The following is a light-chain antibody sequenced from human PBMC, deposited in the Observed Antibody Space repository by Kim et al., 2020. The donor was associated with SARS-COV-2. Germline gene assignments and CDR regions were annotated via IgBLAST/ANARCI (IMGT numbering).Light chain of an antibody. J-gene: IGKJ5*01. CDR1: QSLLESSGDNY. CDR3: MQALQTPPT. V-gene: IGKV2-28*01. Sequence: PGSISCRSSQSLLESSGDNYLDWYLQKPGQSPQLLIYLGSNRASGVPDRFSGSGSGTDFILKISRVEAEDVGVYYCMQALQTPPTFGQGTRLEIK. CDR2: LGS.